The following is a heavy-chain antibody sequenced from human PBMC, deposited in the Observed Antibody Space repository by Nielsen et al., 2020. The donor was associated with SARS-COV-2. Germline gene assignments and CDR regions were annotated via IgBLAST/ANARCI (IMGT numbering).Heavy chain of an antibody. CDR1: GYTLTELS. D-gene: IGHD4-17*01. V-gene: IGHV1-24*01. J-gene: IGHJ5*02. CDR2: FDPGDGKT. CDR3: ATTYGDYSGPWRGFDP. Sequence: ASVKVSCKVSGYTLTELSMHWVRQAPGKGLEWMGSFDPGDGKTIYAQRFQGRVTMTEDTSTDPAYMELSSLRSEDTAVYYCATTYGDYSGPWRGFDPWGQGTLVTVSS.